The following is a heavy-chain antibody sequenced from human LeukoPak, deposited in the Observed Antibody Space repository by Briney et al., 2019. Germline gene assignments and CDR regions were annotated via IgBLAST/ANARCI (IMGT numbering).Heavy chain of an antibody. J-gene: IGHJ4*02. Sequence: GGSLRLSCAASGFTFSSYSMNWVRQAPGKGLEWVSSISSSSSYIYYADSVKGRFTISRDNAKKSLYLQMNSLRAEDTAVYYWARISGNTMVRGVTADYWGQGTLVTVSS. D-gene: IGHD3-10*01. CDR3: ARISGNTMVRGVTADY. CDR1: GFTFSSYS. V-gene: IGHV3-21*01. CDR2: ISSSSSYI.